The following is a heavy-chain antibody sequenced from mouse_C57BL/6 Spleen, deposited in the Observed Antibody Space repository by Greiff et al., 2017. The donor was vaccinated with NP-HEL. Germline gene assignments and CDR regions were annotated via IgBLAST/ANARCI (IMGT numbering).Heavy chain of an antibody. CDR2: INPYNGDT. V-gene: IGHV1-20*01. CDR3: ARNGSPYYYAMDD. Sequence: EVQLQQSGPELVKPGDSVKISCKASGYSFTGYFMNWVMQSHGKSLEWIGRINPYNGDTFYNQKFKGKATLTVDKSSSTAHMELRSLTSEDSAVYYCARNGSPYYYAMDDWGQGTSVTVSS. D-gene: IGHD1-1*01. J-gene: IGHJ4*01. CDR1: GYSFTGYF.